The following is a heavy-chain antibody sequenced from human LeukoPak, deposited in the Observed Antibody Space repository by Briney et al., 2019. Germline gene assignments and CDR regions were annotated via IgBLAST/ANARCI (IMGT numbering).Heavy chain of an antibody. V-gene: IGHV3-23*01. J-gene: IGHJ4*02. D-gene: IGHD6-6*01. Sequence: RPGGSLRLSCAASGFTFSSYAMSWVRQAPGKGLEWVSAISGSGGSTYYADSVKGRFTISRDNSKNTLYLQMNSLRAEDTAVYYCAKDLEYSSSSGGDYWGQGTLVTVSS. CDR1: GFTFSSYA. CDR3: AKDLEYSSSSGGDY. CDR2: ISGSGGST.